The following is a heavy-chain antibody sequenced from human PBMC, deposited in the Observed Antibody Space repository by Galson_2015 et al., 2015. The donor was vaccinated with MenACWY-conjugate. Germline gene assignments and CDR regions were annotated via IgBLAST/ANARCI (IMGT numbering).Heavy chain of an antibody. V-gene: IGHV3-48*02. J-gene: IGHJ4*01. CDR3: ARDREDYEHVWGTYRPHYFDY. CDR2: ITSSSTTI. D-gene: IGHD3-16*02. Sequence: SLRLCCAASGFTFSSYSMNWVRQAPGKGLGWVSYITSSSTTIYYADSVKGRFTISRDNAKNSLYLQMNSLRDEDTAVYYCARDREDYEHVWGTYRPHYFDYWGRGTLLTVSP. CDR1: GFTFSSYS.